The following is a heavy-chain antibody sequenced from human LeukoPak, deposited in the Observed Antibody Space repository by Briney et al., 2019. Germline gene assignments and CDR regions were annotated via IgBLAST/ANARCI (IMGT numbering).Heavy chain of an antibody. D-gene: IGHD2-21*01. J-gene: IGHJ6*02. CDR3: ARDRVVIATTNSYYGMAV. CDR1: GFTFSSYV. CDR2: ISSSGGTT. Sequence: GGSLRLSCAASGFTFSSYVMTWVRQAPGKGLEWVSDISSSGGTTYYADSVKGRFTISRDNPKNTLYLQMNSLRAEDTAVYYCARDRVVIATTNSYYGMAVWGQGTTVTVSS. V-gene: IGHV3-23*01.